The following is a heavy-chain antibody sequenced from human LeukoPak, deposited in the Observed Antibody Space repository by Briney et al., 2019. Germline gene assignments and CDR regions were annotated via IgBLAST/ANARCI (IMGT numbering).Heavy chain of an antibody. J-gene: IGHJ4*02. CDR1: GGFISSYY. CDR3: ARDIQGSGY. V-gene: IGHV4-59*01. CDR2: IYYSGST. Sequence: NSSETLSLTCTVSGGFISSYYWSWIRQPPGKGLEWIGYIYYSGSTNYNPSLKSRVTISVDTSKNQFSLKLSSVTAADTAVYYCARDIQGSGYWGQGTLVTVSS. D-gene: IGHD1-26*01.